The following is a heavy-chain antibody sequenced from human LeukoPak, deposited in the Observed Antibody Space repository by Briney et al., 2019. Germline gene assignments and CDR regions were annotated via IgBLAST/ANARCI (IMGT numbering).Heavy chain of an antibody. J-gene: IGHJ4*02. V-gene: IGHV1-69*04. D-gene: IGHD4-17*01. CDR3: AREVYGDHGFDY. Sequence: SVTVSFKASGGTLRNYAIRWVRQAPGQGLEWMGRIIPIFGIANYAQKFQGRVTITADKSTSTAYMELSSLRSEDTAVYYCAREVYGDHGFDYWGQGTLVTVSS. CDR2: IIPIFGIA. CDR1: GGTLRNYA.